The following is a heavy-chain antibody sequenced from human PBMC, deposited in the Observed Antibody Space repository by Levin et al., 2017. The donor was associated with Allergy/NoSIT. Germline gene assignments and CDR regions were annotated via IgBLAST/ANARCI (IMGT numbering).Heavy chain of an antibody. D-gene: IGHD2-2*01. V-gene: IGHV3-9*01. CDR1: GFIFDDYA. Sequence: SLKISCEASGFIFDDYAMHWVRLTPGKGLEWVSGISWNSGSINYADSVKGRFTISRDKAKKCLSLQRSSRRGEATALYFCAKMDCSSINCYPDYWGQGTLVTVSS. J-gene: IGHJ4*02. CDR2: ISWNSGSI. CDR3: AKMDCSSINCYPDY.